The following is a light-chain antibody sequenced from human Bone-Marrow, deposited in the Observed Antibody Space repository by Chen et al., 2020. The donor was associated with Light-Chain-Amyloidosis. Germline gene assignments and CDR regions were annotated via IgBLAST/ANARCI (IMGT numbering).Light chain of an antibody. CDR1: NIGSTS. V-gene: IGLV3-21*02. J-gene: IGLJ3*02. Sequence: SYVLTQPSSVSVAPGQTATIACGGNNIGSTSVHWYQQTPGQAPLLVVYDDSDRPSGIHERLSGSNSGNAATLAISRVEAGDEADYCCQVWDRGSDRPVFGGGTKLTVL. CDR2: DDS. CDR3: QVWDRGSDRPV.